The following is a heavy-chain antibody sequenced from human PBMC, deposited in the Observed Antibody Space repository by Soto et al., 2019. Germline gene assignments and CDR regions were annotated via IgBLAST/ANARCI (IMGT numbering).Heavy chain of an antibody. D-gene: IGHD6-19*01. J-gene: IGHJ5*02. V-gene: IGHV4-34*01. CDR1: GGSVSGYY. CDR3: VRDRALDSSGHWFDT. Sequence: SETLSLTCAVDGGSVSGYYWTWIRQPPGKGLEWIGEINHSGNTNYNPSLESRVTMSVDTSKNQFSLNLTSVTAADTAIYYCVRDRALDSSGHWFDTWGQGILVTVSS. CDR2: INHSGNT.